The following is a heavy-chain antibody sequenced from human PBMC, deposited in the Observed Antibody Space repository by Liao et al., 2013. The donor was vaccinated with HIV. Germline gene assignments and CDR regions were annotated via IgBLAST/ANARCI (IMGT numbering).Heavy chain of an antibody. CDR2: MYISGSS. CDR3: ARDLGGTFDY. V-gene: IGHV4-61*02. Sequence: QLQLQESGPGLVKPSQTLSLTCTVSGGSISSGSYYWSWIRQPAGKGLEWIGRMYISGSSNYNPSLKSRVSMSIDTSKNQFSLKLTSVTAADTAVYYCARDLGGTFDYWGQGTLVTVSS. J-gene: IGHJ4*02. D-gene: IGHD3-10*01. CDR1: GGSISSGSYY.